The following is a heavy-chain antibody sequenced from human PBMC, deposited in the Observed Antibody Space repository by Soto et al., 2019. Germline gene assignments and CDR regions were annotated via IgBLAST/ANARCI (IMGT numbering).Heavy chain of an antibody. CDR2: IYYSGST. CDR1: GGSISSGGYY. V-gene: IGHV4-31*01. Sequence: QVQLQESGPGLVKPSQTLSLTCTVSGGSISSGGYYWSWIRQHPGKGLEWIGYIYYSGSTYYNPSLKSQVTISVDTSKNQFSLKLSSVTAADTAVYYCARSIYGSWYSDYFDYWGQGTLVTVSS. D-gene: IGHD6-13*01. CDR3: ARSIYGSWYSDYFDY. J-gene: IGHJ4*02.